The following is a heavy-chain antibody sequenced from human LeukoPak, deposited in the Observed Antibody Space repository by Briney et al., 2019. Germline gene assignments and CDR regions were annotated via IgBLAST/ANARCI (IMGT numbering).Heavy chain of an antibody. CDR2: IYYSGST. Sequence: KPSETLSLTCTVSGGSISSYYWSGIRQPPGKRLEWIGYIYYSGSTSYNPSLKSRVTISVDTSKNQISLKLSSVTAADTAVYYCARDLGVMVRAFDIWGQGTMVTVSS. CDR3: ARDLGVMVRAFDI. D-gene: IGHD5-18*01. CDR1: GGSISSYY. J-gene: IGHJ3*02. V-gene: IGHV4-59*01.